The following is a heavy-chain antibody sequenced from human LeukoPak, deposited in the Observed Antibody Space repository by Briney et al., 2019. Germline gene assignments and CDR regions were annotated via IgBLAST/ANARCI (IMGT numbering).Heavy chain of an antibody. J-gene: IGHJ5*02. Sequence: ASVKVSCKASGYTFTDYYVHWVRQAPGQGLEWMGWINPNSGGTNYAQKFQGTVTMTRDTSISTAYMELTRLRSDDTAVYYCARELGNYDILTDYYEGNGFDPWGQGTLVTVSS. CDR3: ARELGNYDILTDYYEGNGFDP. CDR1: GYTFTDYY. D-gene: IGHD3-9*01. V-gene: IGHV1-2*02. CDR2: INPNSGGT.